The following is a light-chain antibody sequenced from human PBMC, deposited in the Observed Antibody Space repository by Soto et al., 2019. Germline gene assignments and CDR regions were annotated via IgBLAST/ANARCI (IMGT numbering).Light chain of an antibody. J-gene: IGKJ2*01. Sequence: DIQMTQSPSSLSASAGDRVTITCRASQSISHSLNWYQQKPGKAPKLLIYAASSLQSGVPSRFSGSGSGTDFTLTISSLQPEDFATYYCQQSYSTPYTFGQGTKLEIK. CDR2: AAS. CDR1: QSISHS. V-gene: IGKV1-39*01. CDR3: QQSYSTPYT.